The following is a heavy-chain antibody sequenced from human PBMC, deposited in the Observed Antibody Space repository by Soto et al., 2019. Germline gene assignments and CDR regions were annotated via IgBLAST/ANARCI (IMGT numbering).Heavy chain of an antibody. V-gene: IGHV4-34*01. CDR1: GGSFSGYY. CDR3: ARGPRACSSTSCYVAPRVALAAAGSRCSVHDY. Sequence: TLSLTCAVYGGSFSGYYWSWIRQPPGKGLEWIGEINHSGSTNYNPSPKSRVTISVDTSKNQFSLKLSSVTAADTAVYYCARGPRACSSTSCYVAPRVALAAAGSRCSVHDYWGQGTLVTVSA. J-gene: IGHJ4*02. D-gene: IGHD2-2*01. CDR2: INHSGST.